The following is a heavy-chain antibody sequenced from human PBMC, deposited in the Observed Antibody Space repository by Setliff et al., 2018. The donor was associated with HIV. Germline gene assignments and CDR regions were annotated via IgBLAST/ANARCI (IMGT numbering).Heavy chain of an antibody. CDR3: VKSILARGDVN. V-gene: IGHV3-21*01. CDR1: GFTFSSYS. J-gene: IGHJ4*02. D-gene: IGHD3-10*01. Sequence: GGSLRLSCAASGFTFSSYSMNWVRQAPGKGLEWVSFISSTSNYIYQPDSVKGRFTISRDNAKNSLYLQMNSLRAEDTAVYHCVKSILARGDVNWGQGTLVTVSS. CDR2: ISSTSNYI.